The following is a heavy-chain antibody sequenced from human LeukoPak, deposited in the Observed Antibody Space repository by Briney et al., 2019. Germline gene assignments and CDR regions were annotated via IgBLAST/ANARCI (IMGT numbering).Heavy chain of an antibody. D-gene: IGHD6-13*01. J-gene: IGHJ6*04. CDR2: INAGNGNT. Sequence: ASVKVSCKASGYTFTSYAMHWVRQAPGQRLEWMGWINAGNGNTKYSQKFQGRVTITGDTSASTAYMELSSLRSEDTAVYYCAISRGQQLAPEAPYYYGMDVWGKGTTVTVSS. V-gene: IGHV1-3*01. CDR3: AISRGQQLAPEAPYYYGMDV. CDR1: GYTFTSYA.